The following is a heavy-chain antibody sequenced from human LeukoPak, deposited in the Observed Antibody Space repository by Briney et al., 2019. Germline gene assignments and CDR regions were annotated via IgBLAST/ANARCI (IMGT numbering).Heavy chain of an antibody. J-gene: IGHJ4*02. Sequence: PGGSLRLSCAASGFTFSSYWMSWVRQAPGKGLEWVAVISYDGSNKYYADSVKGRFTISRDNSKNTLYLQMNSLRAEDTAVYYCAKAHTAMVRGYFDYWGQGTLVTVSS. CDR2: ISYDGSNK. CDR1: GFTFSSYW. D-gene: IGHD5-18*01. CDR3: AKAHTAMVRGYFDY. V-gene: IGHV3-30*18.